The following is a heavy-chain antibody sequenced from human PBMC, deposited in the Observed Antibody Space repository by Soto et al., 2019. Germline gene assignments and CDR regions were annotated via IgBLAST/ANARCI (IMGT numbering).Heavy chain of an antibody. CDR1: GFSLSTSGVG. D-gene: IGHD3-9*01. V-gene: IGHV2-5*01. CDR2: IYWNDDK. CDR3: AHLSNDNYDILTGYPRKMYYFDY. Sequence: SGPTLVNPTQTLTLTCTFSGFSLSTSGVGVGWIRQPPGKALEWLALIYWNDDKRYSPSLKSRLTITKDTSKNQVVLTMTNMDPVDTATYYCAHLSNDNYDILTGYPRKMYYFDYWGQGTLVTVSS. J-gene: IGHJ4*02.